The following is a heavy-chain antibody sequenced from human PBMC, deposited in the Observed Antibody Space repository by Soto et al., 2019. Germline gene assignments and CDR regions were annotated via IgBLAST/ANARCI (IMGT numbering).Heavy chain of an antibody. CDR2: ISSSGSTI. J-gene: IGHJ3*02. Sequence: EVQLVESGGGLVQPGGSLRLSCAASGFTFSSYEMNWVRQAPGKGLEWVSYISSSGSTIYYADSVKGRFTISRDNAKNSLYLQMNSLRAEDTAVYYCARLEYSLGAFDIWGQGTMVTVSS. D-gene: IGHD5-18*01. CDR3: ARLEYSLGAFDI. V-gene: IGHV3-48*03. CDR1: GFTFSSYE.